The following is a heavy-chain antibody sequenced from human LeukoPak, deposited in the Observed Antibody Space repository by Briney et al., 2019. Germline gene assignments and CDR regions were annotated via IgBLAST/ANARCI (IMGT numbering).Heavy chain of an antibody. CDR2: ISAYNVNT. V-gene: IGHV1-18*01. Sequence: GASVKVSCKASGYTFTSYGIGWVRQAPGQGLEWMGWISAYNVNTNDAQRLQGRVTMTTDTSTTTAYMELRSLRSDDTAVYYCARVPVSGPGARFDYWGQGTLVTVSS. CDR3: ARVPVSGPGARFDY. D-gene: IGHD4-11*01. J-gene: IGHJ4*02. CDR1: GYTFTSYG.